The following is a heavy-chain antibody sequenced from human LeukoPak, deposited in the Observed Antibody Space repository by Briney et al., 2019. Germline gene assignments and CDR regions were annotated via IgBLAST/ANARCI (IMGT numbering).Heavy chain of an antibody. Sequence: GGSLRLSCAASGFTFSSYWMSWVRQAPGKGLEWVANIKQDGSEKYYVDSVKGRFTISRDNAKNSLYLQMNSLRAEDTAVYCCARDLSDCTNGVCYTGSFDYWGQGTLVTVSS. CDR1: GFTFSSYW. V-gene: IGHV3-7*01. CDR3: ARDLSDCTNGVCYTGSFDY. CDR2: IKQDGSEK. J-gene: IGHJ4*02. D-gene: IGHD2-8*01.